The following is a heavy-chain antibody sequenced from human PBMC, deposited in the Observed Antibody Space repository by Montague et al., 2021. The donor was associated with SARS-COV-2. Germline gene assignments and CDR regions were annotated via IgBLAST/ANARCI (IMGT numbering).Heavy chain of an antibody. Sequence: PALVKPTQTLTLTCTFSGFSLSPSGVGVGWIRQPPGKALEWLALIYWDDDKRYSPSLKSRLTITKDTSKNQVVLTMTNMDPVDTATYYCAHYYYVSSGVDYWGRGTLVTVSS. CDR3: AHYYYVSSGVDY. D-gene: IGHD3-22*01. V-gene: IGHV2-5*02. CDR2: IYWDDDK. J-gene: IGHJ4*02. CDR1: GFSLSPSGVG.